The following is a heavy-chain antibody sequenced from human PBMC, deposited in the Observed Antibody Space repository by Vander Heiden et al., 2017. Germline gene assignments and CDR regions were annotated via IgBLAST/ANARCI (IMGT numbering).Heavy chain of an antibody. Sequence: VQLVQSGAEVKKPGASVKVSCKASGYTFTSYVISWVRQAPGQGLEWMGWISAYNGNTNYAQKLQGRVTMTTDTSTSTAYMELRGLRSDDTAVYYCARDVPMVRGVNPYYYYGMDVWGQGTTVTVSS. CDR1: GYTFTSYV. D-gene: IGHD3-10*01. CDR3: ARDVPMVRGVNPYYYYGMDV. CDR2: ISAYNGNT. J-gene: IGHJ6*02. V-gene: IGHV1-18*01.